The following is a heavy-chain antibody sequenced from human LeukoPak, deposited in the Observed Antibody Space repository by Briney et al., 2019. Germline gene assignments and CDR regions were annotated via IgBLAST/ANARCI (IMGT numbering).Heavy chain of an antibody. CDR1: GGSISSSSYY. V-gene: IGHV4-39*01. Sequence: PSETLSLTCTVSGGSISSSSYYWGWIRQPPGKGLEWIGSIYYSGSTYYNPSLKSRVTISVDTSKNQFSLKLSSVTAADTAVYYCARHRFGEPLENWFDPWGQGTLVTVSS. CDR3: ARHRFGEPLENWFDP. D-gene: IGHD3-10*01. CDR2: IYYSGST. J-gene: IGHJ5*02.